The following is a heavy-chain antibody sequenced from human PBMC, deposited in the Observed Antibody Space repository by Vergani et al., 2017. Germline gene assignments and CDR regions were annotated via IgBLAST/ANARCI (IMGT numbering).Heavy chain of an antibody. D-gene: IGHD3-22*01. J-gene: IGHJ4*02. V-gene: IGHV3-23*01. Sequence: EVQLLQSGGGVIQPGGSVRLSCAASGFTFSACPMTWVRQAPGKGLEWVSAISARYPSTYYADSVKGRFTISRDNSKNMLYLQMNSLRAEDTAVYYCARYSYDTKPYWQGGYDCWGQGSLVPVSS. CDR3: ARYSYDTKPYWQGGYDC. CDR1: GFTFSACP. CDR2: ISARYPST.